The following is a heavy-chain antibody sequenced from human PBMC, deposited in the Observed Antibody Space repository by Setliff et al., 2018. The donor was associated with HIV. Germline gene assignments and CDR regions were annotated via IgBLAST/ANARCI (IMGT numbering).Heavy chain of an antibody. CDR1: GFTFSDYY. CDR3: VKGQFLEWFNWFDP. Sequence: GGSLRLSCAASGFTFSDYYMGWIRQAPGKGLEWVSYISGRSSDPNYADSVKGRFTISRDDAKNTLYLQMSSLRSEDTAVYYCVKGQFLEWFNWFDPWGQGTLVTVSS. D-gene: IGHD3-3*01. CDR2: ISGRSSDP. V-gene: IGHV3-11*06. J-gene: IGHJ5*02.